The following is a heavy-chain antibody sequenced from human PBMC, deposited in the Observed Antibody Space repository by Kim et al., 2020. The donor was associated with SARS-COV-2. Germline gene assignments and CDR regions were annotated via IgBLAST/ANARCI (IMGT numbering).Heavy chain of an antibody. V-gene: IGHV4-59*13. CDR3: SRSVTGANYYYGMDV. CDR2: ISHSGST. J-gene: IGHJ6*02. Sequence: SETLSLTCTVSGGSISGYYWSWIRQPPGKGLEWIGYISHSGSTTYNPSLKSRVTISIDTSKNQLSLKLSSVAAADTAVYYYSRSVTGANYYYGMDVWG. CDR1: GGSISGYY. D-gene: IGHD2-21*02.